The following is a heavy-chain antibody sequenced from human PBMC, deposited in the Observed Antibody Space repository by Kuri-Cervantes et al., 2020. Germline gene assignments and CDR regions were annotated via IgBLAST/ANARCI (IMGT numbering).Heavy chain of an antibody. CDR2: IKSKTDGGTT. D-gene: IGHD3-22*01. V-gene: IGHV3-15*01. CDR1: GFTLSQFA. Sequence: GESLKISCAVSGFTLSQFAMSWVRQAPGKGLEWVGRIKSKTDGGTTDYAAPVKGRFTISRDNSKNTLYLQMNSLRAEDTAVYYCARDRVTMIVVAAFDYWGQGTLVTVSS. J-gene: IGHJ4*02. CDR3: ARDRVTMIVVAAFDY.